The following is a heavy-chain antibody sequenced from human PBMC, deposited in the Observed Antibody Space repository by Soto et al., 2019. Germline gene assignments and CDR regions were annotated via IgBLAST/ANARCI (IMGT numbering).Heavy chain of an antibody. CDR1: GDTFRNYG. CDR3: ARSLSVSRTYAWFDP. D-gene: IGHD2-2*01. J-gene: IGHJ5*02. V-gene: IGHV1-18*04. Sequence: ASVKVSCKASGDTFRNYGISWVRQAPGQGLEWMGWIRTYNGNANYAQRFQGRVTMSTDTSTNIAYMELGNLRSDDTAIYFCARSLSVSRTYAWFDPWGQGTLVTVSS. CDR2: IRTYNGNA.